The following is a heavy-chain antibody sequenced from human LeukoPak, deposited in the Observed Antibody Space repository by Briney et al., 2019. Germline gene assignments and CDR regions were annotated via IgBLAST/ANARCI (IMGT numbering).Heavy chain of an antibody. CDR3: ARENQSIAAGYYYYGMDV. Sequence: GGSLRLSCAASGFTFSSYGMHWVRQAPGKGLEWVAVISYDGSNKYYADSVKGRFTISRDNSKNTLYLQMNSLRAEDTAVYYCARENQSIAAGYYYYGMDVWGQGTTVTVSS. CDR2: ISYDGSNK. J-gene: IGHJ6*02. V-gene: IGHV3-30*03. CDR1: GFTFSSYG. D-gene: IGHD6-13*01.